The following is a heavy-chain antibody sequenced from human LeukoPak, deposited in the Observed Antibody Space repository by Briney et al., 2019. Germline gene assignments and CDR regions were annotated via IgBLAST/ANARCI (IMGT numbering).Heavy chain of an antibody. D-gene: IGHD2-21*01. CDR1: GFTFSSYS. J-gene: IGHJ3*02. CDR3: ARAYCGGDCSSDGAFDI. Sequence: GGSLRLSCAASGFTFSSYSMNWVRQAPGKGLEWVSSISSSSSYIYYADSVKGRFTISRDNAKNSLYLQMNSLRAEDTAVYYCARAYCGGDCSSDGAFDIWGQGTMVTVSS. V-gene: IGHV3-21*01. CDR2: ISSSSSYI.